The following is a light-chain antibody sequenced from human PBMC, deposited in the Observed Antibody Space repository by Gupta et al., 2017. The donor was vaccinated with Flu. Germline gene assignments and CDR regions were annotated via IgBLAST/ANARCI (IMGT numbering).Light chain of an antibody. CDR1: QYISSRF. CDR3: QHDGCSLGT. Sequence: EIVLTQSPGTLSLSPGQRATLSCRVSQYISSRFLAWYQQKPGQTPRLLMYRAFNRATDIPDRFSGSGSGTDFTLTISRLEPEDFAVYYCQHDGCSLGTFGQGTKVEIK. V-gene: IGKV3-20*01. J-gene: IGKJ1*01. CDR2: RAF.